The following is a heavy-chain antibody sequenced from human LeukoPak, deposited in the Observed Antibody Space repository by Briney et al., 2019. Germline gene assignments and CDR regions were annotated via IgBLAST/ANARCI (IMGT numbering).Heavy chain of an antibody. D-gene: IGHD6-19*01. V-gene: IGHV4-4*02. Sequence: PSGTLSLTCAVSGGSIGSSNWWSWVRQPPGKGLEWIGEIYHSGSTNYNPSLKSRVTISVDKSKNQFSLKLSSVTAADTAVYYCATKGWSNEFYFDYWGQGTLVTVSS. CDR1: GGSIGSSNW. J-gene: IGHJ4*02. CDR2: IYHSGST. CDR3: ATKGWSNEFYFDY.